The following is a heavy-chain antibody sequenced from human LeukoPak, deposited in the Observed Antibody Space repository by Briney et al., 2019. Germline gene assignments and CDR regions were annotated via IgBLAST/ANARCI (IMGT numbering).Heavy chain of an antibody. Sequence: PGGSLRLSCAASGFMFRSYWMSWVRHVPGKGLEWVANIKQDGSAKYYVDSVKGRFTISRDNAKNSLYLQMNSLRAEDTAVYYCATSRTFDYWGQGTLVTVSS. J-gene: IGHJ4*02. CDR3: ATSRTFDY. CDR1: GFMFRSYW. V-gene: IGHV3-7*03. CDR2: IKQDGSAK.